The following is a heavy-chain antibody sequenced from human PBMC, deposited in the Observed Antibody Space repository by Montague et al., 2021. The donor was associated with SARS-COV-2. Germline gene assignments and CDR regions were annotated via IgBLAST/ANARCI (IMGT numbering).Heavy chain of an antibody. Sequence: SAISGDSVSSSSAAWNWIRQSPSRGLEWLGRTYYRSKWYNDYAVSVKSRITINPDTSKNQFSLQLNSVTPEDTAVYYCARDTRIQLWFDRDYYYGIDVWGQGTTVTVSS. CDR1: GDSVSSSSAA. CDR2: TYYRSKWYN. V-gene: IGHV6-1*01. J-gene: IGHJ6*02. CDR3: ARDTRIQLWFDRDYYYGIDV. D-gene: IGHD5-18*01.